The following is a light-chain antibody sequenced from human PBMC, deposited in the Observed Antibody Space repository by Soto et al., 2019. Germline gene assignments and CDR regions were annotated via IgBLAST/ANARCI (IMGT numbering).Light chain of an antibody. CDR3: QQSYISPST. Sequence: DIQMTQSPSSLSASVGDRVTITCRASQSISSYLNWYQQKPGKAPKLLIYAASSLQSGVSSRFSGSGSGTDFTLTISSLQPEDCATYYCQQSYISPSTFGQGTKVEIK. CDR2: AAS. J-gene: IGKJ1*01. V-gene: IGKV1-39*01. CDR1: QSISSY.